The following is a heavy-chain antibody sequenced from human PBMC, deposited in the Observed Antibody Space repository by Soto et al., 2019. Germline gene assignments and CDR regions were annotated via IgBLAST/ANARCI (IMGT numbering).Heavy chain of an antibody. Sequence: QVQLQESGPGLVKPSQTVSLTCTVSGGYLKSGGYYWRWISQHPGRGLQWIGYIYYTGRTDYNPSLESRVTFSVDASKNQFYLKLGSVTAADTAVYYFARYVTINLNRFDLWGHGTLVTVSS. CDR2: IYYTGRT. J-gene: IGHJ5*02. V-gene: IGHV4-31*02. D-gene: IGHD2-21*02. CDR1: GGYLKSGGYY. CDR3: ARYVTINLNRFDL.